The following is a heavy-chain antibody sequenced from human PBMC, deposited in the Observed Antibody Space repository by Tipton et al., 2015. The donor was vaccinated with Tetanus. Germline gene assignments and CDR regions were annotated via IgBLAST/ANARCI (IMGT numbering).Heavy chain of an antibody. CDR3: ARGGYLEYYDFWSGYLYYFDY. CDR2: INHSGST. Sequence: TLSLTCAVYGGSFSGYYWSWIRQPPGKGLEWIGEINHSGSTNYNPSLKSRVTISVDTSKNQFSLKLSSVTAADTAVYYCARGGYLEYYDFWSGYLYYFDYWGQGTLVTVSS. V-gene: IGHV4-34*01. J-gene: IGHJ4*02. CDR1: GGSFSGYY. D-gene: IGHD3-3*01.